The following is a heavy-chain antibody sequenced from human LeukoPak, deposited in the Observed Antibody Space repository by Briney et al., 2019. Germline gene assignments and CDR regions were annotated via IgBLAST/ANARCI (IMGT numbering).Heavy chain of an antibody. J-gene: IGHJ4*02. D-gene: IGHD3-3*01. CDR1: GFTFSSYA. CDR3: ASQEWSDGSYFDY. Sequence: GGSLRLSCAASGFTFSSYAMHWVRQAPGKGLEWVAVISYDGSNKYYADSVKGRFTISRDNSKNTLYLQMNSLRAEDTAVYYCASQEWSDGSYFDYWGQGTPVTVSS. CDR2: ISYDGSNK. V-gene: IGHV3-30*04.